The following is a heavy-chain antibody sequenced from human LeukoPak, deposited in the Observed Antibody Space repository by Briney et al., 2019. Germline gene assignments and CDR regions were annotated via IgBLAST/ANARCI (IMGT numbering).Heavy chain of an antibody. CDR1: GFTVSSNY. CDR3: ATPGIAAAGNMVFDY. D-gene: IGHD6-13*01. J-gene: IGHJ4*02. Sequence: GGPLRLSCAASGFTVSSNYMSWVRQAPGKGLEWVSVIYSGGSTNYADSVKGRFTISRDNSKNTLYLQMNSLRAEDTAVYYCATPGIAAAGNMVFDYWGQGTLVTVSS. CDR2: IYSGGST. V-gene: IGHV3-53*05.